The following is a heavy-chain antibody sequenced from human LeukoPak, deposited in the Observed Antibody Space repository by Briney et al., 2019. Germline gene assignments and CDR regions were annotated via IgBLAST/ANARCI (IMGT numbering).Heavy chain of an antibody. D-gene: IGHD5-12*01. J-gene: IGHJ4*02. V-gene: IGHV3-21*01. CDR1: GFGFSTYS. Sequence: GGSLRLSCAASGFGFSTYSMNWVRQAPGKGLEWVSSITSGSSYIYYADSVKGRLTISRDNAKNSLYLQMNSLTAEDTAVYYCARDSGYDSTAPFDYLGQGTLVTVSS. CDR2: ITSGSSYI. CDR3: ARDSGYDSTAPFDY.